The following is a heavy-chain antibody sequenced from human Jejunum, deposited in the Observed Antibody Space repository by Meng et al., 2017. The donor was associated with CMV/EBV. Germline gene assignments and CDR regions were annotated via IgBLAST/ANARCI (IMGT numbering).Heavy chain of an antibody. CDR1: GGSISSSY. V-gene: IGHV4-59*01. CDR3: ARYYSGWYFDN. CDR2: ISYSGST. Sequence: CTVSGGSISSSYWSWIRQPPGKGLEWIGYISYSGSTNYDPSLKSRVTISVDTSKNQFSLKLSSVTSADTAVYFCARYYSGWYFDNWGQGTLVTVSS. J-gene: IGHJ4*02. D-gene: IGHD5-12*01.